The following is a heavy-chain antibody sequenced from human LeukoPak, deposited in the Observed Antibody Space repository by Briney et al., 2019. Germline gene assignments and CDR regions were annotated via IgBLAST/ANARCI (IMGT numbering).Heavy chain of an antibody. D-gene: IGHD3-22*01. CDR2: INPRGGST. V-gene: IGHV1-46*01. J-gene: IGHJ4*02. Sequence: ASVKVSCKASGYTFTSYYIHWVRQAPGQGLEWMGIINPRGGSTRYAQKFQGRVTITADKSTSTAYMELSSLRSEDTAVYYCARKEGNYYDSSGYYAWGQGTLVTVSS. CDR1: GYTFTSYY. CDR3: ARKEGNYYDSSGYYA.